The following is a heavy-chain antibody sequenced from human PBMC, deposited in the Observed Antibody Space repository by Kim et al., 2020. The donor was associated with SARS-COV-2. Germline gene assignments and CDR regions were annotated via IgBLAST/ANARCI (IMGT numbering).Heavy chain of an antibody. CDR1: GFTFNTYG. V-gene: IGHV3-48*02. D-gene: IGHD4-17*01. J-gene: IGHJ4*02. CDR3: ATDPDGDLDFDY. Sequence: GGSLRLSCAASGFTFNTYGMTWVRQAPGKGLEWVSHISSDGRIISYADSVRGRFTISRDNAKNSVYLQMNSPRDEDTALYYCATDPDGDLDFDYWGQGTLVIVSS. CDR2: ISSDGRII.